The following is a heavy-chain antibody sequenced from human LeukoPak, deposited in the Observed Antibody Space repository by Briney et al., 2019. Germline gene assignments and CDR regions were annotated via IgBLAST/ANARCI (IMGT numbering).Heavy chain of an antibody. CDR2: INSNTGGP. Sequence: GASVKVSCKASGYTFTSYGISWVRQAPGQGLEWMGWINSNTGGPKYAQRFQGRVTMTRDTSISTVYMELNTLISDDTAIYYCASYLSGYDYFDYWGQGTLVTVSS. V-gene: IGHV1-2*02. CDR1: GYTFTSYG. CDR3: ASYLSGYDYFDY. J-gene: IGHJ4*02. D-gene: IGHD5-12*01.